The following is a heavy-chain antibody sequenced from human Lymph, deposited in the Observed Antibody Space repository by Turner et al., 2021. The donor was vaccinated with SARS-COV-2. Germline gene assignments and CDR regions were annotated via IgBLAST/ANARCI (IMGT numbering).Heavy chain of an antibody. CDR1: GFTFSTYS. J-gene: IGHJ4*02. CDR2: ISRSSTNI. D-gene: IGHD4-4*01. Sequence: EVQLVESGGGLVKPGGSLRLSCSASGFTFSTYSMNWVRQAPGKGLEWVSSISRSSTNIYYADSVKGRFTSSRDNAKNSLYLQMNSLRAEDTAVYYCARDPLVEMPTVFVTLDYWGQGTLVTVSS. CDR3: ARDPLVEMPTVFVTLDY. V-gene: IGHV3-21*01.